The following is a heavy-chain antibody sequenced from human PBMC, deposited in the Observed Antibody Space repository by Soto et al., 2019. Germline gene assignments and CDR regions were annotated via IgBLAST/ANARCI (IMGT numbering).Heavy chain of an antibody. CDR3: ARASASSKLRGVVIN. D-gene: IGHD3-10*01. CDR2: IYHSGNT. Sequence: QVQLQESGPGLVKPSGTLSLTCALSGASIITDNWWSWVRQPPGKEMDWIGEIYHSGNTNFNPSVKSRVTISVDPSKNQFSLTVSSVTAADTAIYYCARASASSKLRGVVINWGQGTLVTVSS. CDR1: GASIITDNW. V-gene: IGHV4-4*02. J-gene: IGHJ4*02.